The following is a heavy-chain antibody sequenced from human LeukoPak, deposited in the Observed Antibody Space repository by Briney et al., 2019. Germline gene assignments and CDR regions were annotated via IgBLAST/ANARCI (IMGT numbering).Heavy chain of an antibody. CDR3: ARDIRVVTGIPIQQFFQH. J-gene: IGHJ1*01. D-gene: IGHD2-21*02. CDR1: GYTFTGYY. V-gene: IGHV1-2*02. CDR2: INPNSGGT. Sequence: GASVKVSCKASGYTFTGYYMHWVRQAPGQGLEWMGWINPNSGGTNYEQKFQGRVTMTRDTAISTAYMELSRLRSDDTAVYYCARDIRVVTGIPIQQFFQHWGQGTLVTVSS.